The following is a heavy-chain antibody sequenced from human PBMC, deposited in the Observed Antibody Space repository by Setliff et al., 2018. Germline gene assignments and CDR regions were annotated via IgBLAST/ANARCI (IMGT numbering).Heavy chain of an antibody. V-gene: IGHV4-61*05. CDR3: ARSHYYASGNSHYYYMDV. Sequence: SETLSLTCTVSGGSISSGSYYWAWIRQPPGKALEWIGYFYHSASSNYNPSLKGRVTMSADTSKKQLYLSLTSVSVADTAMYYCARSHYYASGNSHYYYMDVWGKGTAVTVSS. J-gene: IGHJ6*03. D-gene: IGHD3-10*01. CDR2: FYHSASS. CDR1: GGSISSGSYY.